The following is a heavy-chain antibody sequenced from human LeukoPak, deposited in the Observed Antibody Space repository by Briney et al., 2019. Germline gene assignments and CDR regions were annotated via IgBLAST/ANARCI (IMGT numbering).Heavy chain of an antibody. Sequence: GGSLRLSCAGSGFTFSNTRMHWVRQAPGEGLVWVSRIDSDGSTINYADSVKGRFTISRDNARNTLYLQMNSLRVEDTALYFCATAGNYRFDYWGQGTLVTVSS. V-gene: IGHV3-74*01. CDR1: GFTFSNTR. D-gene: IGHD1-7*01. CDR3: ATAGNYRFDY. CDR2: IDSDGSTI. J-gene: IGHJ4*02.